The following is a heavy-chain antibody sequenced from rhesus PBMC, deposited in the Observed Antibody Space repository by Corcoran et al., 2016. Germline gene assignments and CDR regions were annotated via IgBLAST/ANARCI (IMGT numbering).Heavy chain of an antibody. D-gene: IGHD6-13*01. V-gene: IGHV1-111*02. CDR3: ARWGVAAGFDY. CDR1: GYPFTDHP. CDR2: VDPEDGEA. Sequence: EVQLVPSGAAVKKPGAPVHISCKASGYPFTDHPLNWVRQAPGKGREWVGRVDPEDGEADYAQQFQDRVTITADMSTDTAYMELSSLRSEDTAVYYCARWGVAAGFDYWGQGVLVTVSS. J-gene: IGHJ4*01.